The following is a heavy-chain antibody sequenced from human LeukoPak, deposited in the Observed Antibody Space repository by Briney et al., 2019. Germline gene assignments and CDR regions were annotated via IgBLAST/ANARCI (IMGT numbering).Heavy chain of an antibody. V-gene: IGHV4-34*01. D-gene: IGHD2-15*01. Sequence: SETLSLTCAVYGGSFSGYYWSWIRQPPGKGLEWIGEINHSGSTNYNPSLKSRVTISVDTSKNQFSLKLSSVTAADTAVYYCARACSGGSCYFNYWGQGTLVTVPS. CDR1: GGSFSGYY. J-gene: IGHJ4*02. CDR2: INHSGST. CDR3: ARACSGGSCYFNY.